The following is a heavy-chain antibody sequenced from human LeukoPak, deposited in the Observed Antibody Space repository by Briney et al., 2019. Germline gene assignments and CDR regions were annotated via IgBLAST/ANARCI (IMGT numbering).Heavy chain of an antibody. D-gene: IGHD5-24*01. Sequence: GGSLRLSCAASGFTFSGSAMHWVRQASGKGLEWVGRIRSKANSYATAYAASVKGRYTISRDDSKNTAYLQMNSLKTEDTAVYYCTTRHLTSRDGYNSDIFDYWGQGTLVTVSS. J-gene: IGHJ4*02. CDR2: IRSKANSYAT. V-gene: IGHV3-73*01. CDR3: TTRHLTSRDGYNSDIFDY. CDR1: GFTFSGSA.